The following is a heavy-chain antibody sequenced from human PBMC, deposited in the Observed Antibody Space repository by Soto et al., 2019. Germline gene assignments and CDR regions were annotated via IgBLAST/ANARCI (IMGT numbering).Heavy chain of an antibody. CDR2: ISAYNGNT. CDR1: GYTFTSYG. J-gene: IGHJ5*02. D-gene: IGHD2-2*01. V-gene: IGHV1-18*01. CDR3: ARGWGYCSSTSCYQNWFDP. Sequence: QVQLVQSGAEVKKPGASVKVSCKASGYTFTSYGIIWVRQAPGQGLEWMGWISAYNGNTNYAQKLQGRVTMTTDTSTSTAYMELRSLRSDDTAVYYCARGWGYCSSTSCYQNWFDPWGQGTLVTVSS.